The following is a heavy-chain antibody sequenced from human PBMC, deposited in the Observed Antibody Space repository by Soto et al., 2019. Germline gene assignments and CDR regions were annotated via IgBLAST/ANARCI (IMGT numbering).Heavy chain of an antibody. CDR1: GFTLSNYW. CDR2: INGDGSST. J-gene: IGHJ4*02. Sequence: GXSLRLSCAASGFTLSNYWMHWFRQAPGKGLVWVSRINGDGSSTNYANSVKGRFTISRDNAKNTLYLQVNSLRAEDTAVYYCAKGGGRLIDYWGQGILVTVSS. V-gene: IGHV3-74*01. D-gene: IGHD6-25*01. CDR3: AKGGGRLIDY.